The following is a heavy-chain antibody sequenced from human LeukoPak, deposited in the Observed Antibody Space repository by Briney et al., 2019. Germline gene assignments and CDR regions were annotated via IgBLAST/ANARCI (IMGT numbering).Heavy chain of an antibody. CDR1: GFSFTSYG. CDR3: ARASGYDMVDY. J-gene: IGHJ4*02. D-gene: IGHD5-12*01. CDR2: ISAYNGNT. V-gene: IGHV1-18*01. Sequence: ASVKVSCKASGFSFTSYGISWVRQAPGQGLEWMGWISAYNGNTYYAQKLQGRATITRNTSISTAYMELSSLRSEDTAVYYCARASGYDMVDYWGQGTLVTVSS.